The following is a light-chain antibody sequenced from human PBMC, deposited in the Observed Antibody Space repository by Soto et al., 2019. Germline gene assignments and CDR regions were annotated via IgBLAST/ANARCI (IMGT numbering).Light chain of an antibody. V-gene: IGLV2-23*01. CDR2: EGS. CDR3: CSYAGSSTYV. Sequence: QPALTQPASVSGSPGQSITISCTGTSSDVGGYNFVAWYQQYPGKAPKVMIYEGSQRPSGVSTRFSGSRSGNTASLTISGLQPEDEADYYCCSYAGSSTYVFGTGTKVTVL. CDR1: SSDVGGYNF. J-gene: IGLJ1*01.